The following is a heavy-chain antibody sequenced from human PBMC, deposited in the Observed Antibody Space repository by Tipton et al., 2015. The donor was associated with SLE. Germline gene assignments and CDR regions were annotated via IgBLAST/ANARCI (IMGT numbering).Heavy chain of an antibody. J-gene: IGHJ4*02. CDR3: ARVITDATTDVDY. D-gene: IGHD3-22*01. CDR1: GGSFSGYY. CDR2: INHSGST. Sequence: TLSLTCAVYGGSFSGYYWSWIRQPPGKGLEWIGEINHSGSTNYNPSLKSRVTISVDTSKNQFSLKLSSVTAADTAVYYCARVITDATTDVDYWGQGTLVTVSS. V-gene: IGHV4-34*01.